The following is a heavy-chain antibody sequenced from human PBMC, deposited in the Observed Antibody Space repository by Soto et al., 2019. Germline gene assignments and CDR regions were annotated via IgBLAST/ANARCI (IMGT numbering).Heavy chain of an antibody. D-gene: IGHD2-21*02. J-gene: IGHJ5*02. V-gene: IGHV3-74*01. Sequence: PGGSLRLSCAASGFNFSNHWMHWVRQPPAEGLVWVSRITSDGKSKAYAESVKGRFAISRDNAKNTLYLQMNGLTAEDTAVYYCARESGDWPLNWFDPWGQGTLVTVS. CDR2: ITSDGKSK. CDR3: ARESGDWPLNWFDP. CDR1: GFNFSNHW.